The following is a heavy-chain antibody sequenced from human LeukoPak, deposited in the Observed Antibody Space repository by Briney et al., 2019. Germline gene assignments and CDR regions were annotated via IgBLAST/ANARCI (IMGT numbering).Heavy chain of an antibody. CDR2: ISSSSSYI. J-gene: IGHJ4*02. V-gene: IGHV3-21*01. D-gene: IGHD6-19*01. CDR1: GFTFSSYS. Sequence: PGGSLRLSCAASGFTFSSYSMNWVRQAPGKGLEWVSSISSSSSYIYYADSVKGRFTISRDNAKNSLYLQMNSLRAEDTAMYYCAGSSGWYDYFDYWGQGTLVTVSS. CDR3: AGSSGWYDYFDY.